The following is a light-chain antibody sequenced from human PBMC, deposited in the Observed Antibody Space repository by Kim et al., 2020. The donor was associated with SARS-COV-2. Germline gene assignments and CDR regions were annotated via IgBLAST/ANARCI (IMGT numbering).Light chain of an antibody. CDR2: YDS. V-gene: IGLV3-21*04. Sequence: SYELTQPPSVSVAPGKTATITCGGNNIGTKGVHWYQQKPGQAPVLVIYYDSDRPSGIPERFSGSNSGNTATLTISRVEAGDEADYYCQVWDSSSDHVVFGGGTQLTVL. CDR3: QVWDSSSDHVV. CDR1: NIGTKG. J-gene: IGLJ2*01.